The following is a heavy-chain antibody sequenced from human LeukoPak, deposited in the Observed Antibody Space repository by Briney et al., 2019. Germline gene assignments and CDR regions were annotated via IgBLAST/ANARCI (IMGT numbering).Heavy chain of an antibody. J-gene: IGHJ4*02. D-gene: IGHD2-2*01. CDR3: ARARVGYCSSTSCWGPYYFDY. Sequence: GASVKVSCKASGYTFTGYYMHWVRQAPGQGLEWMGWINPNSGGTNYAKKFQGRVTMTRDTPISTAYMELSRLRSDDTAVYYCARARVGYCSSTSCWGPYYFDYWGQGTLVTVSS. V-gene: IGHV1-2*02. CDR2: INPNSGGT. CDR1: GYTFTGYY.